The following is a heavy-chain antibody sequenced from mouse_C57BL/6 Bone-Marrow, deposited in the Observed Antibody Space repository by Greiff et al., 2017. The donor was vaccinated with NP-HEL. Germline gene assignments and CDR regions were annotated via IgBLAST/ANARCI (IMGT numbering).Heavy chain of an antibody. V-gene: IGHV3-6*01. Sequence: EVQLQQSGPGLVKPSQSLSLTCSVTGYSITSGYYWNWIRQFPGNKLEWMGYISYDGSNNYNPSLKNRISITRDTSKNQFFLKLNSVTTEDTATYYCAREEGIYYGYDGPWFAYWGQGTLVTVSA. CDR2: ISYDGSN. CDR3: AREEGIYYGYDGPWFAY. D-gene: IGHD2-2*01. CDR1: GYSITSGYY. J-gene: IGHJ3*01.